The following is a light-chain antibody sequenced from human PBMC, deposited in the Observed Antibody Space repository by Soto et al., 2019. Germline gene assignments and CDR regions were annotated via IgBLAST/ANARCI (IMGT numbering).Light chain of an antibody. Sequence: DIQMTQSPSSLSASVGDRVTITCRASQSISNYLNWYQQKPGKAPKLLIYAASSLQSGVPSRFSGSGSGTDFTLTISSLQPEDFATYYCQQSYNTPPTFGQGTKV. V-gene: IGKV1-39*01. CDR1: QSISNY. CDR2: AAS. J-gene: IGKJ1*01. CDR3: QQSYNTPPT.